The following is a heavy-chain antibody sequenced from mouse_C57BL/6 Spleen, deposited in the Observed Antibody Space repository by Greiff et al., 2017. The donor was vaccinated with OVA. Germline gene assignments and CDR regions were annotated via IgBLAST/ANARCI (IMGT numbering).Heavy chain of an antibody. CDR1: GFTFSDYY. CDR3: ASPPTAQALAWFAY. Sequence: EVMLVESGGGLVQPGGSLKLSCAASGFTFSDYYMYWVRQTPEKRLEWVAYISNGGGSTYYPDPVQGRFTISRDNAKNTLYLQMSRLKSEDTAMYYCASPPTAQALAWFAYWGQGTLVTVSA. J-gene: IGHJ3*01. D-gene: IGHD3-2*02. CDR2: ISNGGGST. V-gene: IGHV5-12*01.